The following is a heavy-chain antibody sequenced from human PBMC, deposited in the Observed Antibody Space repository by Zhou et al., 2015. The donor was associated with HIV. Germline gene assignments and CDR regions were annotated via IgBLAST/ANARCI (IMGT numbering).Heavy chain of an antibody. V-gene: IGHV3-30*03. CDR3: ARSGWHYYYYGMDV. CDR1: GFTVSTYG. D-gene: IGHD6-19*01. J-gene: IGHJ6*02. CDR2: ISYDGGTK. Sequence: QVQLVESGGGVVQPGRSLRLSCAASGFTVSTYGMHWVRQAPGKGLEWVAMISYDGGTKYYVDSVKGRFTISRDSSKNTLYLQMNSLRVEDTGVYYCARSGWHYYYYGMDVWDQGP.